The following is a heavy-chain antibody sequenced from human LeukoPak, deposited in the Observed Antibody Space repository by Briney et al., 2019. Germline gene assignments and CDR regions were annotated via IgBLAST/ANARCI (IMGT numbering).Heavy chain of an antibody. CDR3: ARVRGIAARKQFDPTYYCYMDV. CDR2: IIPIFDTA. D-gene: IGHD6-6*01. Sequence: SVKVSCKASGGTFSSYAISWVRQAPGQGLEWMGGIIPIFDTANYAQKFQGRVTITTDESTSTAYMELSSLRSEDTAVYYCARVRGIAARKQFDPTYYCYMDVWGKGTTVTVSS. J-gene: IGHJ6*03. CDR1: GGTFSSYA. V-gene: IGHV1-69*05.